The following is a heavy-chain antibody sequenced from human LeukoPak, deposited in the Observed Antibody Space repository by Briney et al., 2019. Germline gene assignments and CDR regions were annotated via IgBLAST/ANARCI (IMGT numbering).Heavy chain of an antibody. CDR3: ARLIGYCSSTCCYGYFQH. J-gene: IGHJ1*01. Sequence: GESLKISCKGSGYSFTSYWIGWVRQMPGKGLEWMGIIYPGDSDTRYSPSFQGQVTISADKSISTAYLPWSSLKASDTAMYDCARLIGYCSSTCCYGYFQHWGQGTLVTVSS. D-gene: IGHD2-2*01. CDR2: IYPGDSDT. CDR1: GYSFTSYW. V-gene: IGHV5-51*01.